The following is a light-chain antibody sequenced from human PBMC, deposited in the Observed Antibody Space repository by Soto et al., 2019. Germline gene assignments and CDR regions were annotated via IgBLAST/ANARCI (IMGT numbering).Light chain of an antibody. J-gene: IGLJ2*01. CDR1: SSDVGGYDY. CDR2: EVN. V-gene: IGLV2-8*01. CDR3: SSYAGSNNLV. Sequence: QSALTLPPSASGSPGQSVTISCTGTSSDVGGYDYVSWYQQRPGKAPKLMIYEVNQRPSGVPDRFSGSKSGNTASLTVSGLQAEDEADYYCSSYAGSNNLVFGGGTKLTVL.